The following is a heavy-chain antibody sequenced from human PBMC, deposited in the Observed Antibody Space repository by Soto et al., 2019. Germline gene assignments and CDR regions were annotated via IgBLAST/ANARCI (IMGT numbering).Heavy chain of an antibody. CDR2: INPNSGGT. D-gene: IGHD5-18*01. CDR1: GYTFTDYY. CDR3: AISKKQSYGSLFDY. J-gene: IGHJ4*02. Sequence: ASVKVSCKASGYTFTDYYMHWVRQAPGQGLEWMGWINPNSGGTNYAQKFQGWVTMTRDTSINTAYMELRRLKSDDTAIYYCAISKKQSYGSLFDYWGQGNLVTVSS. V-gene: IGHV1-2*04.